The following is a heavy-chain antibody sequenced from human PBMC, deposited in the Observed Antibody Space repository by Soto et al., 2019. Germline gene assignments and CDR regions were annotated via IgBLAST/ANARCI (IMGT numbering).Heavy chain of an antibody. CDR1: GFTFSSYS. J-gene: IGHJ4*02. CDR3: ARGATGYGNFDY. V-gene: IGHV3-48*02. D-gene: IGHD5-12*01. CDR2: ISSNSSTI. Sequence: GGSLRLSCAASGFTFSSYSMNWVRQAPGKGLEWVSYISSNSSTIYYADSVKGRFTISRDNAKNTLYLQIYSLRDEDTAVYYCARGATGYGNFDYWGQGTLVTVSS.